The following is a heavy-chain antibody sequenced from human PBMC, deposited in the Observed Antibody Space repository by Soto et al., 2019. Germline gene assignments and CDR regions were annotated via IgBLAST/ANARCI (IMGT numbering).Heavy chain of an antibody. CDR2: INSFSGDT. D-gene: IGHD2-15*01. CDR1: GYTFTHYG. J-gene: IGHJ2*01. Sequence: QVQLVQSGAEVKKAGASVKVSCKASGYTFTHYGITWVRQAPGQGLEWMGWINSFSGDTNYPQKLQGRLTMTTDTSTNTVYMEWRNRRSDDTAVYYCARVLHSGGKCWYFESWGRRTVVTVSS. CDR3: ARVLHSGGKCWYFES. V-gene: IGHV1-18*01.